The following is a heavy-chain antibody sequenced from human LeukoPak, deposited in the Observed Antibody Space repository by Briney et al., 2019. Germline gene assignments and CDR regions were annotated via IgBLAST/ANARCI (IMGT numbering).Heavy chain of an antibody. J-gene: IGHJ4*02. V-gene: IGHV4-39*01. CDR3: AGILVVTATDYFQY. CDR1: GGSIRSSSHS. D-gene: IGHD2-21*02. Sequence: SETLSLTCTVSGGSIRSSSHSWGWIRQPPGKGLEWIGSIYYSGITYYDPSLKSRVTISVDTSKNQFSLNLRSVTAADTAVYYCAGILVVTATDYFQYWGQGILVTVSS. CDR2: IYYSGIT.